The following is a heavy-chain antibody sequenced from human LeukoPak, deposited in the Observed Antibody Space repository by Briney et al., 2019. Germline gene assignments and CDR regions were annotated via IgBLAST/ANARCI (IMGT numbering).Heavy chain of an antibody. CDR1: GFTFITYA. Sequence: GGSLRLSCAASGFTFITYAMSWVRQAPGKGLEWVSGISGSGTGGRTYYADSVKDRFTISRDNSKNTLYLQMNSLRAEDTAVYYCAKAGSIRFDYWGQGTLVTVSS. J-gene: IGHJ4*02. CDR2: ISGSGTGGRT. CDR3: AKAGSIRFDY. D-gene: IGHD1-26*01. V-gene: IGHV3-23*01.